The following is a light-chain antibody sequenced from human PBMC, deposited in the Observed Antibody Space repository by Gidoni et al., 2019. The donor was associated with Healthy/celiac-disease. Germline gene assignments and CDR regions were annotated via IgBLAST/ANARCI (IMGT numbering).Light chain of an antibody. J-gene: IGLJ3*02. CDR3: YSTDSSVIGV. V-gene: IGLV3-10*01. CDR1: ALPQKY. CDR2: EDS. Sequence: SYELTQPPSVSVSPGQTARITCSGDALPQKYAYWYQQKSGQAPVLVIYEDSKRPPGIPERFSGSSSGTMATLTISGAQVEDEADYYCYSTDSSVIGVFGGGTKLTVL.